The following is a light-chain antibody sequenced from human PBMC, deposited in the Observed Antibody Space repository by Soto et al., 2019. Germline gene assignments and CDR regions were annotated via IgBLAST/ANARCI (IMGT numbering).Light chain of an antibody. CDR3: QQYGSSLFT. CDR2: GTS. Sequence: EIVLTQSPGTLSLSPGERATLSCRASQSVSSKYLAWYQQKPGQAPRVLIYGTSIRASGVPERFSGGGSGTDLTLTITRLEPEDFAVYYCQQYGSSLFTFGPGTKVDI. V-gene: IGKV3-20*01. J-gene: IGKJ3*01. CDR1: QSVSSKY.